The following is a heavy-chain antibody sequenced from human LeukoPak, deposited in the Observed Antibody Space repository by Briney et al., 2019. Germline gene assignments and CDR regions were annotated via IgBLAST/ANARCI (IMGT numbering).Heavy chain of an antibody. Sequence: PGGSLRLSCAASGFTFSSYAMSWVRQAPGKGLEWVSAISGSGDSTYYGDSVKGRFTISRDNSKNTLYLQMNSLRAEDTAVYYCATHYYDSSGLAAWGQGTLVTVSS. CDR1: GFTFSSYA. CDR3: ATHYYDSSGLAA. D-gene: IGHD3-22*01. V-gene: IGHV3-23*01. J-gene: IGHJ5*02. CDR2: ISGSGDST.